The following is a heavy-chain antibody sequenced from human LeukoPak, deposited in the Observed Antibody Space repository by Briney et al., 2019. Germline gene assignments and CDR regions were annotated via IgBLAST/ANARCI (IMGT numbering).Heavy chain of an antibody. V-gene: IGHV3-48*01. CDR1: GLTFSTYG. CDR3: ARDRPGSVDV. Sequence: PGGSLRLSCAASGLTFSTYGMNWVRQAPGKGLEWVSYISSSSSNIDYADSVKGRFTISRDNVKNSLYLQMNSLRAEDTAVYYCARDRPGSVDVWGQGTTVTVSS. CDR2: ISSSSSNI. J-gene: IGHJ6*02. D-gene: IGHD3-10*01.